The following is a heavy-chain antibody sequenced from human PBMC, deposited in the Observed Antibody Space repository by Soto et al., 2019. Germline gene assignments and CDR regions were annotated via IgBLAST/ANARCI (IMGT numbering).Heavy chain of an antibody. CDR2: IIPIFGTA. D-gene: IGHD3-22*01. CDR3: ASTKYDSSAYYYWYLGL. CDR1: EDTFRNYA. V-gene: IGHV1-69*06. Sequence: QVELVQSGAEVKKPGSSVKVSCQASEDTFRNYAISWVRQAPGQGLEWMGGIIPIFGTANYAQKFQGRVTITEVTSENTVYLELSSLRSEATAVYYCASTKYDSSAYYYWYLGLWGRGTLVTVSS. J-gene: IGHJ2*01.